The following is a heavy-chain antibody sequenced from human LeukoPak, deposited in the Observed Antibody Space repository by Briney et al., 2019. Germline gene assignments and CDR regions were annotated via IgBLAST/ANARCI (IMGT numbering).Heavy chain of an antibody. V-gene: IGHV1-2*02. CDR3: ARSKSLYSSSWYPLDY. CDR2: INPNSGGT. J-gene: IGHJ4*02. D-gene: IGHD6-13*01. Sequence: ASVKVSCKASGYTFTGYYMHWVRQAPGQGLEWMGWINPNSGGTNYAQKFQGRVTMTRDTSISTAYMELSRLRSDDTAVYYCARSKSLYSSSWYPLDYWGQGTLVTVSS. CDR1: GYTFTGYY.